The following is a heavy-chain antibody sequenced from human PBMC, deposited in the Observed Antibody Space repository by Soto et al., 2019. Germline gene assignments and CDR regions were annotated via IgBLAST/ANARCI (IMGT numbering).Heavy chain of an antibody. CDR3: VRDRYSYGSEVDE. CDR2: INHSGTT. D-gene: IGHD5-18*01. CDR1: GGSFSGYY. J-gene: IGHJ4*02. Sequence: PSETLSLTCAVYGGSFSGYYWSWIRQPPGKGLEWIWEINHSGTTYYNPSLKSRVIMSIDTSKNKFSLNLNSVTAADTAVYYCVRDRYSYGSEVDEWGPGTLVTLSS. V-gene: IGHV4-34*01.